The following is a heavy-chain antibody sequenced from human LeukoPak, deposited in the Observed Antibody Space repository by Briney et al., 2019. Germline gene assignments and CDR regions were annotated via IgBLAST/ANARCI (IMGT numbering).Heavy chain of an antibody. CDR3: ARALSSYLYYYMDV. Sequence: GGSLRLSCAASGFTFDDYGMSWVRQAPGKGLEWVSGIDWNGGSTAYADSVKGRFTISRDNAKNSLYLQMNSLRVEDTALYYCARALSSYLYYYMDVWGKGTTVTVSS. J-gene: IGHJ6*03. CDR2: IDWNGGST. D-gene: IGHD5-12*01. CDR1: GFTFDDYG. V-gene: IGHV3-20*04.